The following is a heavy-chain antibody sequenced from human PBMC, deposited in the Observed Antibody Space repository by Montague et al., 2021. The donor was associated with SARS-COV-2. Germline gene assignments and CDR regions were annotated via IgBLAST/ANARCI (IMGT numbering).Heavy chain of an antibody. Sequence: SETLSLTCTVSGDSIGSSSYNWGWIRQPPGKGLEWFGSFHYSGRPXYNPSLKSRVTIYVDTSKNQLSLKLSSVTAADTAVYYCTRHVHMTWPEPSPGFDYWGQGTLVTVSS. CDR2: FHYSGRP. J-gene: IGHJ4*02. V-gene: IGHV4-39*01. CDR1: GDSIGSSSYN. CDR3: TRHVHMTWPEPSPGFDY. D-gene: IGHD1-1*01.